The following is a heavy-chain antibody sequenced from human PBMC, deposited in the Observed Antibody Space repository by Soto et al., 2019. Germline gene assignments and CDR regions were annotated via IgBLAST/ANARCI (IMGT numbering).Heavy chain of an antibody. V-gene: IGHV3-30-3*01. J-gene: IGHJ4*02. D-gene: IGHD3-10*01. Sequence: TGGSLRLSCAASGFTFSSYAIHWVRQAPGKGLEWVAVISYDGSNKYYADSVKGRFTISRDNSKNTVYLQMNSLRTEDTAVYYCARDWVYGSYWGQGTLVTVS. CDR3: ARDWVYGSY. CDR1: GFTFSSYA. CDR2: ISYDGSNK.